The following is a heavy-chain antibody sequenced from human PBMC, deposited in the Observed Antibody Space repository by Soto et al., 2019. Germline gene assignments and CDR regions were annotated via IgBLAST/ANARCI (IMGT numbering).Heavy chain of an antibody. J-gene: IGHJ5*02. Sequence: SETLSLTCAVSGGSISSGGYSWSWIRQPPGKGLEWIGYIYHSGSTYYNPSLKSRVTISVDTSKNHFSLKLSSVTAADTAVYYCATQEVGGSYVYTFDPWGQGTLVTVSS. V-gene: IGHV4-30-2*03. D-gene: IGHD1-26*01. CDR1: GGSISSGGYS. CDR2: IYHSGST. CDR3: ATQEVGGSYVYTFDP.